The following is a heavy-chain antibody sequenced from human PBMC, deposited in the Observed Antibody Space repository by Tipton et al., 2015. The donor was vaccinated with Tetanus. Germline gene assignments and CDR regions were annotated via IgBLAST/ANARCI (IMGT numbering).Heavy chain of an antibody. CDR2: MNPNSGNT. J-gene: IGHJ5*02. V-gene: IGHV1-8*01. CDR3: ARGRVSRLGTNWFDP. Sequence: QVQLVQSGAEVKKTRASVKVSCKASGYTFTSYDINWLRQATGQGLEWMGWMNPNSGNTGYAQKFQGRVTMTRNTSISTAYMELSSLRSEDTAVYYCARGRVSRLGTNWFDPWGQGTLVTVSS. CDR1: GYTFTSYD. D-gene: IGHD3-16*01.